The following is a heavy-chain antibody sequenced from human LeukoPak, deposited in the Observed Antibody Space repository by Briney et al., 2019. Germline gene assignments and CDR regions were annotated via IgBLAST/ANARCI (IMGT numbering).Heavy chain of an antibody. J-gene: IGHJ4*02. D-gene: IGHD3-3*01. CDR3: ARDWPWRFLEWLLSGGHFDY. CDR1: GGSISSGGYY. Sequence: PSQTLSLTCTVSGGSISSGGYYWSWIRQHPGKGLEWIGYIYYSGSTYYNPSLKSRVTISVDTSKNQFSLKLSSVTAADTAVYYCARDWPWRFLEWLLSGGHFDYWGQGTLVTVSS. V-gene: IGHV4-31*03. CDR2: IYYSGST.